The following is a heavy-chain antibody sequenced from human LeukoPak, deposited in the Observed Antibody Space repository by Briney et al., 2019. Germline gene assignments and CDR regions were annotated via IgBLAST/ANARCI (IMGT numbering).Heavy chain of an antibody. D-gene: IGHD2-21*02. V-gene: IGHV4-39*07. CDR1: GGSISSSSYY. J-gene: IGHJ3*02. CDR2: IYYSGST. Sequence: SETLSLTCTVSGGSISSSSYYWGWIRQPPGKGLEWIGSIYYSGSTYYNPSLKSRVIISVDRSKNQFSKNQFSLKLSSVTAADTAVYYCARGPDALVVVTATSWGAFDIWGQGTMVTVSS. CDR3: ARGPDALVVVTATSWGAFDI.